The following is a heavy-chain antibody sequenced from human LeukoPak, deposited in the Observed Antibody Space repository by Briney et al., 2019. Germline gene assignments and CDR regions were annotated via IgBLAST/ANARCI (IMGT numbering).Heavy chain of an antibody. V-gene: IGHV1-69*13. CDR3: ARGGYSYALDYYGMDV. J-gene: IGHJ6*02. CDR1: GGTFSSYA. Sequence: SVKVSCKASGGTFSSYATSWVRQAPGQGLEWMGGIIPIFGTANYAQKFQGRVTITADESTSTAYMELSSLRSEDTAVYYCARGGYSYALDYYGMDVWGQGTTVTVSS. D-gene: IGHD5-18*01. CDR2: IIPIFGTA.